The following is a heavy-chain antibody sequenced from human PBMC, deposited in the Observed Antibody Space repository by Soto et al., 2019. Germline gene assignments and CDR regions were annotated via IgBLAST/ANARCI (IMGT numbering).Heavy chain of an antibody. CDR1: GFTLSRYC. CDR3: ARGGVTTIFGDS. CDR2: IDTTSGTR. V-gene: IGHV3-48*02. J-gene: IGHJ4*02. Sequence: EVQLVESGGGLVQPGGSLRVSCTASGFTLSRYCMNWVRQAPGKGLEWLSYIDTTSGTRYYAASVKGRFIISRDNAKNSLFLQMNSLRDEDTAVYYCARGGVTTIFGDSWGQGILITVSS. D-gene: IGHD5-12*01.